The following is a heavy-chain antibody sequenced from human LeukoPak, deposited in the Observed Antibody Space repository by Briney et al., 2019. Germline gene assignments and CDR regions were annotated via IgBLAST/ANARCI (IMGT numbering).Heavy chain of an antibody. D-gene: IGHD6-13*01. CDR2: INPNSGGT. Sequence: GASVKVSCKASGYTFTGHYMHWVRQAPGQGLEWMGWINPNSGGTNYAQKFQGRVTMTRDTSISTAYMELSRLRSDDTAVYYCARVSSWYIGGYYFDYWGQGTLVTVSS. CDR3: ARVSSWYIGGYYFDY. V-gene: IGHV1-2*02. CDR1: GYTFTGHY. J-gene: IGHJ4*02.